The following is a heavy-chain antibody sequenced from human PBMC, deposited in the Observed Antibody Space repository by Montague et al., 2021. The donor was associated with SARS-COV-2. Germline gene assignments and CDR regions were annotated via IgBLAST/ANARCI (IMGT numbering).Heavy chain of an antibody. D-gene: IGHD3-9*01. CDR3: ARHRITIFLGRMFDY. CDR1: VGSITSISYS. J-gene: IGHJ4*02. V-gene: IGHV4-39*01. CDR2: IYFSGST. Sequence: SETLSLPCTFSVGSITSISYSWGWFRHPPGKGREWIGSIYFSGSTSYTPPPKIRATISVATSKNQFSLKLSSVTPADTAVYYCARHRITIFLGRMFDYWGQGTLVTVSS.